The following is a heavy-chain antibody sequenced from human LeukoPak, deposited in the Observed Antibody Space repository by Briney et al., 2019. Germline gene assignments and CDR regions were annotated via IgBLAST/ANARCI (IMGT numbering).Heavy chain of an antibody. D-gene: IGHD3-16*01. Sequence: GGSLRLSCAASGFTFSSYGMHWVRQAPGKGLEWVAVISYDGSNKYYADSVKGRFTISRDNSYNTVSLQMNSLRDEDTGVYYCAKGLRTGVGPYMGYHYYMDVWGKGATVTVSS. J-gene: IGHJ6*03. CDR1: GFTFSSYG. V-gene: IGHV3-30*18. CDR3: AKGLRTGVGPYMGYHYYMDV. CDR2: ISYDGSNK.